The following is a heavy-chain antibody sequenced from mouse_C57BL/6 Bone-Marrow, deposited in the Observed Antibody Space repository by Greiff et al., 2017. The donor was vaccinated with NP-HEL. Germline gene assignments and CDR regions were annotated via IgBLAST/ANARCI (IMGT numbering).Heavy chain of an antibody. Sequence: QVQLKQSGAELVKPGASVKISCKASGYAFSSYWMNWVKQRPGKGLEWIGQIYPGDGDTNYNGKFKGKATLTAAKSSSTAYMQLSSLTAEDAAVYFCASYYDYDGYWYFDVWGTGTTVTVSS. J-gene: IGHJ1*03. CDR2: IYPGDGDT. CDR3: ASYYDYDGYWYFDV. CDR1: GYAFSSYW. D-gene: IGHD2-4*01. V-gene: IGHV1-80*01.